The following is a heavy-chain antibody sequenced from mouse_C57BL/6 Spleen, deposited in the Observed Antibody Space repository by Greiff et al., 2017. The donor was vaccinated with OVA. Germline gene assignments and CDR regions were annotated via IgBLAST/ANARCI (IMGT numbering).Heavy chain of an antibody. CDR3: VRERCITTSLDY. V-gene: IGHV10-3*01. J-gene: IGHJ2*01. CDR1: GFTFNTYA. Sequence: EVMLVESGGGLVQPKGSLKLSCAASGFTFNTYAMHWVRQAPGKGLEWVARIRSKSSNYATYYADSVKDRFTISRDDSQSMLYLQMHNPKTEDTAMYFCVRERCITTSLDYWGQGTTLTVSS. D-gene: IGHD1-1*01. CDR2: IRSKSSNYAT.